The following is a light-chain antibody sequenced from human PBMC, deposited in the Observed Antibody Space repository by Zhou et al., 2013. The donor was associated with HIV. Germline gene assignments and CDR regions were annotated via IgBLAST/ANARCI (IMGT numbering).Light chain of an antibody. CDR3: QQLNTYSIT. CDR1: EDISSS. Sequence: DIQMTQSPSSVSASVGDTVTITCRASEDISSSLAWYQHAPGRGPKLLIYGASKLQGGVPSRFSGSGSGTDFTLTISSLQPDDFATYYCQQLNTYSITFGQGTRLEIK. V-gene: IGKV1-12*01. J-gene: IGKJ5*01. CDR2: GAS.